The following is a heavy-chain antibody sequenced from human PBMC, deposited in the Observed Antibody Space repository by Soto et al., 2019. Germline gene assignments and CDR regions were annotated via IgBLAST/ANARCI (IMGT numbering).Heavy chain of an antibody. CDR2: IDPSDSYT. Sequence: GESLTIFRKVPGYSFTKYYIIWVRQMPGKGLEWMGRIDPSDSYTDYSPSVQGHVTFSIDRSISTAYLLGSSLKASDTAMYFCARHSRDSSREDFDSWGQGTMVTVSS. J-gene: IGHJ4*02. D-gene: IGHD6-19*01. CDR1: GYSFTKYY. CDR3: ARHSRDSSREDFDS. V-gene: IGHV5-10-1*01.